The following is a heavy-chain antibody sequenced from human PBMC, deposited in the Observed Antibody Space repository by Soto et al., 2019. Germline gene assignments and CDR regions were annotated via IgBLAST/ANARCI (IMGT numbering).Heavy chain of an antibody. CDR1: GFSFSNYG. CDR3: LLGYCSGGTCFSGYYGMDV. J-gene: IGHJ6*02. V-gene: IGHV1-18*01. Sequence: GSVKVSCKASGFSFSNYGLTWVRQAPGQGLEWLGWIRPNNVNTEYAHKVQDRLTMTTETSTNTAHMELRSLRSDDTAVYYCLLGYCSGGTCFSGYYGMDVWGQGTTVTVSS. CDR2: IRPNNVNT. D-gene: IGHD2-15*01.